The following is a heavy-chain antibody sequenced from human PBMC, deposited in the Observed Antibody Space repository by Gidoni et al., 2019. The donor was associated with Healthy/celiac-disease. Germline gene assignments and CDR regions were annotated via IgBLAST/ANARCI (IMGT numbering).Heavy chain of an antibody. CDR2: IYYSGST. CDR1: GGSISSRGYY. CDR3: ARDHTTVDYYYGMDV. V-gene: IGHV4-31*03. Sequence: QVQLQESGPGLVKPSQTLSLTCTVSGGSISSRGYYWSWIRQPPGKGLEWIGDIYYSGSTYYNPSLKSRVTISVDTSKNQFSLKLSSVTAADTAVYYCARDHTTVDYYYGMDVWGQGTTVTVSS. D-gene: IGHD4-17*01. J-gene: IGHJ6*02.